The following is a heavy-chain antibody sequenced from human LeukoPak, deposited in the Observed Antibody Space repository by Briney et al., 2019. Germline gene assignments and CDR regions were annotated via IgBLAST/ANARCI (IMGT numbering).Heavy chain of an antibody. CDR3: TRGERGYSYGPLDY. V-gene: IGHV4-31*03. CDR2: IYYSGST. J-gene: IGHJ4*02. CDR1: GGSISSGGYY. D-gene: IGHD5-18*01. Sequence: TSQTLSLTCTVSGGSISSGGYYWSWIRQHPGKGLEWIGYIYYSGSTYYNPSLKSRVTISVDTTKNQFSLKLSSVTAADTAVYYCTRGERGYSYGPLDYWGQGTLVTVSS.